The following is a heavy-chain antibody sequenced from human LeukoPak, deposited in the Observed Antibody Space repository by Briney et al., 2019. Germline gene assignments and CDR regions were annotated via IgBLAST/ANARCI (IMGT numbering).Heavy chain of an antibody. CDR1: GGSFSSYY. Sequence: ASETLSLTCAVYGGSFSSYYWGWIRQPPGKGLEWIGSIYYSGSTYYNPSLKSRVTISVDTSKNQFSLKLSSVTAADTAVYYCARTLESSGWYEGYFDYWGQGTLVTVSS. J-gene: IGHJ4*02. CDR2: IYYSGST. D-gene: IGHD6-19*01. CDR3: ARTLESSGWYEGYFDY. V-gene: IGHV4-39*01.